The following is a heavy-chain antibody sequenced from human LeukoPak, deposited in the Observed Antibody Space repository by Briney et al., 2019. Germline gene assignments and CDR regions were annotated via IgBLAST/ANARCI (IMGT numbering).Heavy chain of an antibody. Sequence: SSETLSLTCTVSGGSISSYYWSWIRQPPGKGLEWIGYIYYSGSTNYNPSLKSRVTISVDTSKNQFSLKLSSVTAADTAVYYCARVRGNYYYYYGMDVWGQGTTVTVSS. J-gene: IGHJ6*02. CDR3: ARVRGNYYYYYGMDV. CDR1: GGSISSYY. CDR2: IYYSGST. V-gene: IGHV4-59*01.